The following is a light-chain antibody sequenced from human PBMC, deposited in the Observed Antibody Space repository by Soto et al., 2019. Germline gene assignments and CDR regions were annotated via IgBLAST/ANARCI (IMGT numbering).Light chain of an antibody. CDR2: GAS. CDR3: QQYGSSIKT. J-gene: IGKJ1*01. V-gene: IGKV3-20*01. Sequence: EIVLTQFPGTLSLSPGERATLSCRASQSVSSNYLAWYQQRPGQPPNLLIFGASNRAPGIPDRFSGSGSGTDFSLTISRLEPEDFAVYYCQQYGSSIKTFGQVTKVDIK. CDR1: QSVSSNY.